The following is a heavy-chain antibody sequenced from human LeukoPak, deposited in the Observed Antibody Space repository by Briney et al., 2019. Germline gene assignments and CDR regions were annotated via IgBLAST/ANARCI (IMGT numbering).Heavy chain of an antibody. J-gene: IGHJ3*02. CDR1: GYTFTSYA. V-gene: IGHV1-46*01. Sequence: EASVKVSCKASGYTFTSYAISWVRQAPGQGLEWMGIINPSGGSTSYAQKFQGRVTMTRDTSTSTVYMELSSLRSEDTAVYYCARVVTRIGDAFDIWGQGTMVTVSS. CDR2: INPSGGST. CDR3: ARVVTRIGDAFDI. D-gene: IGHD2-21*02.